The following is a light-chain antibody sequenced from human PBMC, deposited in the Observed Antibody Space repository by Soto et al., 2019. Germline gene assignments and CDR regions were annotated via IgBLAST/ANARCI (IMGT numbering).Light chain of an antibody. J-gene: IGKJ5*01. V-gene: IGKV3-11*01. CDR3: QQPSTSTT. Sequence: SPATLSLSPGERATLSCRASQSVSSYLAWYQQKPGQAPRLLIYDASNRATGIPARFSGSGSGTDFTLTISSLEPEDFAVYYCQQPSTSTTLRQGTPLEIK. CDR1: QSVSSY. CDR2: DAS.